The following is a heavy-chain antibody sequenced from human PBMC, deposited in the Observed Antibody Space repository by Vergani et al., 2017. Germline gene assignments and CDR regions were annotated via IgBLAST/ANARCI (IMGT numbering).Heavy chain of an antibody. CDR1: GFSLNTRGVS. Sequence: QITLKESGPTLVKPTQTLTLTCTFSGFSLNTRGVSVAWIRQPPGKALDWLALIYWNDDQHYSPSLNNRVTINKDTSKNQVVLTMTNMDYVDTGTYYCVYRKTGCGTTGCFYPFYYYYYMDVWGKGTTVTVSS. V-gene: IGHV2-5*04. CDR2: IYWNDDQ. D-gene: IGHD1-7*01. CDR3: VYRKTGCGTTGCFYPFYYYYYMDV. J-gene: IGHJ6*03.